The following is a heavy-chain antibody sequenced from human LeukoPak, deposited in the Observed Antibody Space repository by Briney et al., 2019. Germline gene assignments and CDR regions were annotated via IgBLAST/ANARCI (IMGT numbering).Heavy chain of an antibody. CDR2: IYTSGST. V-gene: IGHV4-4*07. CDR1: GGSISSYY. Sequence: PSGTLSLTCTVSGGSISSYYWNWIRQPAGKGLEWIGRIYTSGSTNYNPSLKSRVTMSVDTSKNQFSLKLSSATAADTAVYYCARASIAARQLDYWGQGTLVTVSS. CDR3: ARASIAARQLDY. J-gene: IGHJ4*02. D-gene: IGHD6-6*01.